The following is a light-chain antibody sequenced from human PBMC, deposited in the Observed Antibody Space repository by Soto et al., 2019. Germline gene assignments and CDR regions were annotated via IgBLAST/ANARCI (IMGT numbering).Light chain of an antibody. CDR2: GAS. J-gene: IGKJ2*03. Sequence: DIQMTQSPSSLSASIGDTVTIACRASQNIDTYLHWFQQKPGKAPNLLIHGASGLQSGVPSRFSGSGSGTDFTLTISSLQPEDFATYYCQQSYGTLYSFGQGTKVDI. V-gene: IGKV1-39*01. CDR1: QNIDTY. CDR3: QQSYGTLYS.